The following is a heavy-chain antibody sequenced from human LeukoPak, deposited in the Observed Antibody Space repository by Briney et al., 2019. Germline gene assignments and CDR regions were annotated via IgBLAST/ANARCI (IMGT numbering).Heavy chain of an antibody. CDR1: GGTFSSYA. J-gene: IGHJ6*02. D-gene: IGHD6-19*01. Sequence: SVKVSCKASGGTFSSYAISWVRQAPGQGLEWMGGIIPIFGTANYAQKFQGRVTITADESTSTAYMELSSLRSEDTAVYYCVGSGWYGYYGMDVWGQGTTVTVSS. CDR3: VGSGWYGYYGMDV. V-gene: IGHV1-69*13. CDR2: IIPIFGTA.